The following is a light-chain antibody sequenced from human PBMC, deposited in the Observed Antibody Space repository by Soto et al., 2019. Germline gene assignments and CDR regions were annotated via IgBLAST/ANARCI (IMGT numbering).Light chain of an antibody. CDR3: QQYNNWPQT. V-gene: IGKV3-15*01. Sequence: EIVMTQSPATLSVSPGERATLSCRASQSVSSNLAWYQQKSGQSPRVLIFGAYTRATGVPARFSGSGSGTEFTLTISSLQSEDFAVYYCQQYNNWPQTFGQGTKVEIK. J-gene: IGKJ1*01. CDR2: GAY. CDR1: QSVSSN.